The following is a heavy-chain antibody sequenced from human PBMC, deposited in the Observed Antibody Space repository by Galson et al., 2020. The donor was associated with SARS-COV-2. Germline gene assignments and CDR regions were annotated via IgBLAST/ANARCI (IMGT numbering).Heavy chain of an antibody. CDR2: ISSSSSYI. D-gene: IGHD3-16*01. CDR1: GFTFSSYS. V-gene: IGHV3-21*01. CDR3: ARGDMRNDYFDY. J-gene: IGHJ4*02. Sequence: GGSLRLSCAASGFTFSSYSMNWVRQAPGKGLEWVSSISSSSSYIYYADSVKGRFTISGDNAKNTLYLHMSSLRAEDTAVDYCARGDMRNDYFDYWGQVTLVAVSS.